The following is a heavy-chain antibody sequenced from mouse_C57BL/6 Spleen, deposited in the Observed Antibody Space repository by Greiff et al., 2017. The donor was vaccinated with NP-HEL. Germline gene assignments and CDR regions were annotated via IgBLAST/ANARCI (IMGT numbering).Heavy chain of an antibody. D-gene: IGHD2-2*01. CDR1: GFTFSSYT. J-gene: IGHJ3*01. CDR2: ISGGGGNT. V-gene: IGHV5-9*01. Sequence: DVKLVESGGGLVKPGGSLKLSCAASGFTFSSYTMSWVRQTPEKRLEWVATISGGGGNTYYPDSVKGRFTISRDNAKNTLYLQMSSLRSEDTALYYCARYGYDGAYWGQGTLVTVSA. CDR3: ARYGYDGAY.